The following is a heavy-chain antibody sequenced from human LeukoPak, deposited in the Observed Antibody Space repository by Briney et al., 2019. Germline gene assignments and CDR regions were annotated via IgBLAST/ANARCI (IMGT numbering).Heavy chain of an antibody. D-gene: IGHD3-10*01. CDR2: MNPNSGNT. J-gene: IGHJ5*02. CDR1: GYTFTSYD. V-gene: IGHV1-8*01. CDR3: ARGGPLLWFGELRHNWFDP. Sequence: ASVKVSCKASGYTFTSYDINWVGQATGQGREWMGWMNPNSGNTGYAQKFQGRVTMTRNTSISTAYMELSGLRSEDTAVYYCARGGPLLWFGELRHNWFDPWGQGTTVTVSS.